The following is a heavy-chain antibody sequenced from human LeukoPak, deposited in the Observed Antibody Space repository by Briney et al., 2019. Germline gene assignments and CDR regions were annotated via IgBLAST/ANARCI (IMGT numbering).Heavy chain of an antibody. CDR3: ARLYDISNSWFDP. D-gene: IGHD3-9*01. V-gene: IGHV1-46*03. CDR1: GYTFTTYY. CDR2: IYPSGGST. J-gene: IGHJ5*02. Sequence: ASVKVSCKASGYTFTTYYMHWVRQAPGQGPEWMGMIYPSGGSTSYAQKFQGRVTMTRDTSTSTIYMEMSSLRSEDTAVYYCARLYDISNSWFDPWGQGTLVTVSS.